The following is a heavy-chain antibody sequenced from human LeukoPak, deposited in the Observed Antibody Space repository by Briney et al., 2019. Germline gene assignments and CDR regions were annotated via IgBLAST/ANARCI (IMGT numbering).Heavy chain of an antibody. V-gene: IGHV3-74*01. Sequence: GGSLRLSCAASGFTFSSYWMHWVRQVPGKGLVWVSRINSDGRTTSYVDSVKGRFTISRDNAKNTLYLQMNSLRAEDTAVYYCATDLIHYYASGAKTWGQGTLVTVSS. D-gene: IGHD3-10*01. CDR1: GFTFSSYW. CDR3: ATDLIHYYASGAKT. CDR2: INSDGRTT. J-gene: IGHJ5*02.